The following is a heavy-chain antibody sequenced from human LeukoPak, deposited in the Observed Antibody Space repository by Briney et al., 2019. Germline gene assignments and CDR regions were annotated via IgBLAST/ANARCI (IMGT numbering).Heavy chain of an antibody. Sequence: GGSPRLSCAASGFTFSSFWMTWVRQAPGKGLEWVANIKLDGSEKYYADSVKGRFTVSRDNAKNSLYLQMNSLRADDTAVYYCARISSISYYFDYWGLGTLVTVSS. V-gene: IGHV3-7*01. CDR1: GFTFSSFW. CDR3: ARISSISYYFDY. CDR2: IKLDGSEK. J-gene: IGHJ4*02.